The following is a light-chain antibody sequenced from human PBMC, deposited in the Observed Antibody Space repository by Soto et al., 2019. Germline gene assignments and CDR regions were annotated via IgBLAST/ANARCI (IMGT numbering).Light chain of an antibody. V-gene: IGKV1-39*01. CDR2: GAS. CDR3: LQTYNLPRT. CDR1: LNIGDS. J-gene: IGKJ1*01. Sequence: DMHPSPSPFTASACVRGKITSPCRASLNIGDSLSWFQQKAGKPPTQLIYGASALQSGVPVRFSGSASGTDFTLTIRNMQREDFATYYCLQTYNLPRTFGQGTKVDIK.